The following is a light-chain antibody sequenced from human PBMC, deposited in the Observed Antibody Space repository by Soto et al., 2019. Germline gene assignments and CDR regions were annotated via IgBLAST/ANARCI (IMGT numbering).Light chain of an antibody. Sequence: QSALTQPASVSGSPGPSITISCTGTSSDVGSYNLVSWYQQHPGKAPKLMIYEGSKRPSGVSNRFSGSKSGNTASRTVSGLQAEDEADYYCCSYAGSSTHVVFGGGTKLTVL. CDR2: EGS. V-gene: IGLV2-23*01. J-gene: IGLJ2*01. CDR3: CSYAGSSTHVV. CDR1: SSDVGSYNL.